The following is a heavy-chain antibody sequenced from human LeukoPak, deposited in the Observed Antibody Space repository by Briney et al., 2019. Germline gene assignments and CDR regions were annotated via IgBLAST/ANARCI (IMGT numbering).Heavy chain of an antibody. D-gene: IGHD2-2*01. Sequence: GGSLRLSCAASEFSFSIYTMNWVRQAPGKGLEWVSSISSSGNFIEYADSVKGRITISRDNAKNSLYLHMNSLGAEDTAVYYCATSRCTNCFFDYWGQGTLVTVSS. J-gene: IGHJ4*02. CDR1: EFSFSIYT. CDR3: ATSRCTNCFFDY. V-gene: IGHV3-21*01. CDR2: ISSSGNFI.